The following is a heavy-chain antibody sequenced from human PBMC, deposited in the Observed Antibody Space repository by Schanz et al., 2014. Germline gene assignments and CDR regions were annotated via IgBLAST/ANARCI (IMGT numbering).Heavy chain of an antibody. D-gene: IGHD2-8*01. CDR3: ASKGLTTDAFDI. CDR1: GYSINTSDW. V-gene: IGHV4-28*07. CDR2: IYYSGST. J-gene: IGHJ3*02. Sequence: QVQLQESGPGLVKPSDTLSLTCAVSGYSINTSDWWGWIRQPPGKGLEWIGYIYYSGSTYYNPSPKGRVPMPVDTPKNQSSQKLRSVTAVDTAVYYCASKGLTTDAFDIWGQGTMVTVSS.